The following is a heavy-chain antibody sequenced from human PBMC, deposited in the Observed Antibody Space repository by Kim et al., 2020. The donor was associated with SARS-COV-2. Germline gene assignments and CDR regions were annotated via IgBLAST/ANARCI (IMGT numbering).Heavy chain of an antibody. CDR1: GFAFSSYW. CDR3: AKDDYFGS. V-gene: IGHV3-74*01. CDR2: IKYDGTYT. Sequence: GGSLRLSCAASGFAFSSYWMHWVRQAPGKGLVWVSRIKYDGTYTTYADSVRGRFVISRDNAKNTLYLQMNSLRAEDTAVYYCAKDDYFGSWGQGTLVTVSS. J-gene: IGHJ4*02.